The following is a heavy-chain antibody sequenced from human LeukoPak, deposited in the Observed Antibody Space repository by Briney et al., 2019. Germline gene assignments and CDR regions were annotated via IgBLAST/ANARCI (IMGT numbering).Heavy chain of an antibody. D-gene: IGHD1-1*01. J-gene: IGHJ4*02. CDR3: ARAIERYFDY. Sequence: SETLSLTCAVYGGSFSGYSWSWIRQPPGKGLEWIGYIYHSGSTYYNPSLKSRVTISVDRSKNQFSLKLSSVTAADTAVYYCARAIERYFDYWGQGTLVTVSS. CDR2: IYHSGST. CDR1: GGSFSGYS. V-gene: IGHV4-30-2*01.